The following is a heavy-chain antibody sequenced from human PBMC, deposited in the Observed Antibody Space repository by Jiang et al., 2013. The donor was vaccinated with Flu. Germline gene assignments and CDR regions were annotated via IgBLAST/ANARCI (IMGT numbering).Heavy chain of an antibody. J-gene: IGHJ4*02. CDR2: ISSSSSYI. Sequence: QLLESGGGLVKPGGSLRLSCAASGFTFSSYSMNWVRQAPGKGLEWVSSISSSSSYIYYADSVKGRFTISRDNAKNSLYLQMNSLRAEDTAVYYCAREGQLWSSGYFDYWGQGTLVTVSS. CDR1: GFTFSSYS. CDR3: AREGQLWSSGYFDY. V-gene: IGHV3-21*01. D-gene: IGHD5-18*01.